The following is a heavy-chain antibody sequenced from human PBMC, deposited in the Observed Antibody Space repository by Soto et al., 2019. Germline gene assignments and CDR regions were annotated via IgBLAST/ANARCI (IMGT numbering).Heavy chain of an antibody. D-gene: IGHD5-12*01. V-gene: IGHV4-39*02. CDR2: IYSLGNT. J-gene: IGHJ4*02. CDR1: GGSISSSSYX. CDR3: ARDDYSGYVPHFDY. Sequence: SETLSLTCTVSGGSISSSSYXWGWIRQPPGQGLEWLGTIYSLGNTYYADSVKGRFTISRENAKNSLYLQMNSLRAEDTAVYYCARDDYSGYVPHFDYWGQGTLVTVSS.